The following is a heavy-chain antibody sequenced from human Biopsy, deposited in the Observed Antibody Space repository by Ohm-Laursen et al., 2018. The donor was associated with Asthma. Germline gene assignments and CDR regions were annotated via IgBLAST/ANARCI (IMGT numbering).Heavy chain of an antibody. J-gene: IGHJ6*02. CDR2: IMTVFGTT. CDR1: GGTFSNFA. V-gene: IGHV1-69*01. D-gene: IGHD6-19*01. Sequence: GSSVKVSCKAPGGTFSNFAISWVRQAPGQGLEWLGGIMTVFGTTNYAQKFQGRVTITADESTGTAYMEVTRLRSEDTAIYYCARGQVGYSSGWALLLKKNYYSGMEVWGQGTAVTVSS. CDR3: ARGQVGYSSGWALLLKKNYYSGMEV.